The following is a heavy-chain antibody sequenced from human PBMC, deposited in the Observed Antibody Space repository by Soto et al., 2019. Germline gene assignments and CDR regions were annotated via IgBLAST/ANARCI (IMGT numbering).Heavy chain of an antibody. D-gene: IGHD3-22*01. Sequence: GASCKAAFKRSGYTFTSYYMLCSRQALGQGLEWMGIINPSGGSTSYAQKFQGRVTMTRDTSTGTVYMELSSLRSEDTAVYYCARSYYYDSSGVLDYWGQGTLVTVSS. J-gene: IGHJ4*02. CDR3: ARSYYYDSSGVLDY. V-gene: IGHV1-46*01. CDR2: INPSGGST. CDR1: GYTFTSYY.